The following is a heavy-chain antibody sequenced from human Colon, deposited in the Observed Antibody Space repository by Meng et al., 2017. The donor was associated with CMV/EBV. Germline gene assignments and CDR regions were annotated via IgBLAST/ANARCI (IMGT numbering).Heavy chain of an antibody. CDR1: GGVFNSYT. CDR2: FIPVLGVA. CDR3: AKDPPYCGGDCYREAYFDS. Sequence: SVKVSCKASGGVFNSYTVNWVRQAPGQGPEWMGRFIPVLGVARYARKFEDRITITADKSTTTVYMELSGLRSDDTAVYYCAKDPPYCGGDCYREAYFDSWGQGTPVTVSS. D-gene: IGHD2-21*02. J-gene: IGHJ4*02. V-gene: IGHV1-69*10.